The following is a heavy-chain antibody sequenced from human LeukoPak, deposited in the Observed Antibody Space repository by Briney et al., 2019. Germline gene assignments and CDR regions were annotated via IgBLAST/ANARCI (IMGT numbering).Heavy chain of an antibody. V-gene: IGHV4-59*01. CDR1: GGSISTYY. J-gene: IGHJ4*02. CDR2: IYYSGAT. D-gene: IGHD6-13*01. Sequence: SETLSLTCTVSGGSISTYYWNWIRQPPGKRLEWIGYIYYSGATNYNPSLKSRVTISVDTSKNQFSLKLSSVTAADTAVYYCARGVYIAAAQYGFWGQGTLVTVSS. CDR3: ARGVYIAAAQYGF.